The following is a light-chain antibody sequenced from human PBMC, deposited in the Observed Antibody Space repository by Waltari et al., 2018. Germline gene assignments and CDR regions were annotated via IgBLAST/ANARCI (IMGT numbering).Light chain of an antibody. CDR3: GTWDASLGGI. CDR1: SSKIGNNY. V-gene: IGLV1-51*02. CDR2: ENS. Sequence: QSVLTQPPSVSAAPGQTVTISCSADSSKIGNNYVSWYQHFPGTAPKLLIYENSGRPSVIPDRFSGSHSGTSATLGIPVLQTGDEADYYCGTWDASLGGIFGTGTKVTVL. J-gene: IGLJ1*01.